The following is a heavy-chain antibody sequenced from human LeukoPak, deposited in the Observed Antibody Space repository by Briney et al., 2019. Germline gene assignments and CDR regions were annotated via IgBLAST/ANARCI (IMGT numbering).Heavy chain of an antibody. J-gene: IGHJ4*02. CDR1: GFTFDDYA. CDR2: ISWSSGIM. V-gene: IGHV3-9*01. D-gene: IGHD6-19*01. CDR3: AKGPAGKSYSSGWYFD. Sequence: GGSLRLSCAASGFTFDDYAMHWVRQAPGKGLEWVSGISWSSGIMGYADSAKGRFTISRDNAKNSLYLQMNTLRAEDTALYYCAKGPAGKSYSSGWYFDWGQGTLVTVSS.